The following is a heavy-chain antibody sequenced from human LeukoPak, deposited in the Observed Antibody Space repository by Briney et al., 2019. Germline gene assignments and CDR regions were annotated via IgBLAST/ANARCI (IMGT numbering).Heavy chain of an antibody. CDR1: GYSFTSYW. CDR2: IYPGDSDT. V-gene: IGHV5-51*01. D-gene: IGHD2-15*01. Sequence: GESLKISCKGSGYSFTSYWIGWVRQMPGKGLEWMGIIYPGDSDTRYGPSFQGQVTISADKSISTAYLQWSSLKASDTAMYYCAIGYCSGGSCYPQDGTLDYWGQGTLVTVSS. J-gene: IGHJ4*02. CDR3: AIGYCSGGSCYPQDGTLDY.